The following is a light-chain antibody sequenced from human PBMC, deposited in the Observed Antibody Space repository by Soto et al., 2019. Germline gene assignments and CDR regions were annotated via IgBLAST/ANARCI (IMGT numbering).Light chain of an antibody. CDR3: CSYAGSYRGV. Sequence: QSVLTQPRSVSGSPGQSVTISCTGTSSDVGGYNYVSWYQQHPGKAPKLMIYDVSKRPSGVPDRFSGSKSGNTASLTISGLQAEDEADYYCCSYAGSYRGVFGGGTKLTVL. V-gene: IGLV2-11*01. CDR1: SSDVGGYNY. CDR2: DVS. J-gene: IGLJ3*02.